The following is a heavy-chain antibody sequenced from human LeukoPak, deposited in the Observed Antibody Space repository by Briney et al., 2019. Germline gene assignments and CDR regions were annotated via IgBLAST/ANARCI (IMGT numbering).Heavy chain of an antibody. CDR1: RGTFSSYA. Sequence: SVKVSCKASRGTFSSYAISWVRQAPGQGLEWMGRIIPIFGTANYAQKFQGRVTITTDESTSTAYMELSSLRSEDTAVYYCARGRTGSSGWYGYWGQGTLVTVSS. J-gene: IGHJ4*02. V-gene: IGHV1-69*05. CDR3: ARGRTGSSGWYGY. D-gene: IGHD6-19*01. CDR2: IIPIFGTA.